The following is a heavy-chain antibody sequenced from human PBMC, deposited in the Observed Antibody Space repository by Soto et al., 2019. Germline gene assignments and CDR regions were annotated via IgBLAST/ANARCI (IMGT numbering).Heavy chain of an antibody. CDR2: IYYSGST. CDR1: GGSISSGGYY. CDR3: ARDSADDGDYDYYHYYMDF. Sequence: PSETLSLTCTVSGGSISSGGYYWSWIRQHPGKGLEWIGYIYYSGSTYYNPSLKSRVTTSVDTSKNQFSLKLSSVTAADTAVYYCARDSADDGDYDYYHYYMDFWGKGTTVTVSS. D-gene: IGHD4-17*01. J-gene: IGHJ6*03. V-gene: IGHV4-31*03.